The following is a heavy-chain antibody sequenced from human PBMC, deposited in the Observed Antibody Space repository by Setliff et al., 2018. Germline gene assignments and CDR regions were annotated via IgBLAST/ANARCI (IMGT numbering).Heavy chain of an antibody. CDR2: FDPEDGET. J-gene: IGHJ4*02. D-gene: IGHD2-2*01. CDR1: GYTLTELS. CDR3: ATDKLTTSCIDH. V-gene: IGHV1-24*01. Sequence: GASVKVSCKVSGYTLTELSMHWVRQAPGKGLEWMGGFDPEDGETIYAQKFQGRVTMTEDTSTDTAYMELSSLTSDDTAVYYCATDKLTTSCIDHWGPGTQVTVSS.